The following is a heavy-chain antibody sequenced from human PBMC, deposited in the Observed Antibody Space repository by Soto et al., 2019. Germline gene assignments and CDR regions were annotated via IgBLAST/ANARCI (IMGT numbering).Heavy chain of an antibody. CDR3: TTGGYCSGGSCYPPYYYYYGMDV. Sequence: EVQLVESGGGLVKPGGSLRLSCAASGFTFSNAWMSWVRQAPGKGLEWVGRIKSKTDGGTTDYAAPVKGRFTISRDDSKNTLYLQMNSLKTGDTAVYYCTTGGYCSGGSCYPPYYYYYGMDVWGQGTTVTVSS. V-gene: IGHV3-15*01. J-gene: IGHJ6*02. CDR2: IKSKTDGGTT. D-gene: IGHD2-15*01. CDR1: GFTFSNAW.